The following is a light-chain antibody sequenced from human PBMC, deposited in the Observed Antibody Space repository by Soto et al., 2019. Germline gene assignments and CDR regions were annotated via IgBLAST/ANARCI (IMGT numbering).Light chain of an antibody. Sequence: QSVLTQPPSVSGTPGQRVTITCSGSSSNIGTNYVYWYQQLPGTAPKLLIYRSNQRPSGVPDRFSGSKSGTSASLAISGLRSEDEADYSCTAWDDSLSGPLYVFGTGTKLTVL. V-gene: IGLV1-47*01. J-gene: IGLJ1*01. CDR1: SSNIGTNY. CDR3: TAWDDSLSGPLYV. CDR2: RSN.